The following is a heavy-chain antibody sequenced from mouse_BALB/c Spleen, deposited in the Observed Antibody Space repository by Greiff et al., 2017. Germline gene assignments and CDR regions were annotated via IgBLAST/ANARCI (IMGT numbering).Heavy chain of an antibody. CDR2: IYPGDGDT. J-gene: IGHJ1*01. CDR3: ARGGITTARGYFDV. D-gene: IGHD1-2*01. V-gene: IGHV1-87*01. CDR1: GYTFTSYW. Sequence: VQGVESGAELARPGASVKLSCKASGYTFTSYWMQWVNQRPGQGLEWIGAIYPGDGDTRYTQKFKGKATLTADKSSSTAYMQLSSLASEDSAVYYCARGGITTARGYFDVWGAGTTVTVSS.